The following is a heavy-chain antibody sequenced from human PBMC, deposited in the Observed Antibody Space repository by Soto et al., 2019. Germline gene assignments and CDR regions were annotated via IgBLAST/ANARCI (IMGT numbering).Heavy chain of an antibody. CDR3: ATEGAKTTWNFDY. Sequence: EVHLLESGGDLVQPGGSLRLSCVASGFTFGSCGMNWVRQAPGKGLEWVAGVSPHGANTYYADSVRGRFIISRDDSRNTVSLDMNSLRGDDSAVYYCATEGAKTTWNFDYWGQGTVVTVSS. CDR2: VSPHGANT. J-gene: IGHJ4*02. CDR1: GFTFGSCG. V-gene: IGHV3-23*01. D-gene: IGHD1-1*01.